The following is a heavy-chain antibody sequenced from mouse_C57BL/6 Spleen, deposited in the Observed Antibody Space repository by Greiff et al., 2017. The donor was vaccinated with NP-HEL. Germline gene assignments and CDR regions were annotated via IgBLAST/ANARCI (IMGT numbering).Heavy chain of an antibody. J-gene: IGHJ2*01. CDR1: GYTFTSYW. CDR2: IHPNSGST. D-gene: IGHD1-1*02. Sequence: QVQLQQPGAELVKPGASVKLSCKASGYTFTSYWMHWVKQRPGQGLEWIGMIHPNSGSTNYNEKFKSKATLAVDKSSSTAYMQLSSLTSEDSAVYYCARGGGKGYFDYWGQGTTLTVSS. CDR3: ARGGGKGYFDY. V-gene: IGHV1-64*01.